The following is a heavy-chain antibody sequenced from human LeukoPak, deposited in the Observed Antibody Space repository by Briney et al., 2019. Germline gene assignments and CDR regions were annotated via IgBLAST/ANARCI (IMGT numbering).Heavy chain of an antibody. CDR2: INHSGST. J-gene: IGHJ5*02. D-gene: IGHD6-19*01. CDR1: GGSFSGYY. CDR3: ARIRAAVAGIGIDP. Sequence: SETLSLTCAVYGGSFSGYYWSWIRQPPGKGLEWIGEINHSGSTSYNPSLKSRVTISVDTSKNQFSLKLSSVTAADTAVYYCARIRAAVAGIGIDPWGQGTLVTASS. V-gene: IGHV4-34*01.